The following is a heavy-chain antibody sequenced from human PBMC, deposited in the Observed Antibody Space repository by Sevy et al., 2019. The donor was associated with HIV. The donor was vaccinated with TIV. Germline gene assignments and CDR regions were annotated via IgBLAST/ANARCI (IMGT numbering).Heavy chain of an antibody. CDR3: AKDRKVLLVVYAIPFDALDI. CDR2: IRYGGSNE. CDR1: GFTFSNYG. J-gene: IGHJ3*02. Sequence: GGSLRLSCAASGFTFSNYGIHWVRQAPGKGLEWVAFIRYGGSNEYYVDSVKGRFTISRDNSKSTLYLQRNSLSAEDTAVYYCAKDRKVLLVVYAIPFDALDIWAQGTMVTVSS. D-gene: IGHD2-8*02. V-gene: IGHV3-30*02.